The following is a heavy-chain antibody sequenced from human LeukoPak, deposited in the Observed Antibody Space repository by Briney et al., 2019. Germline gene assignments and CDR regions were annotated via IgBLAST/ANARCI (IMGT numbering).Heavy chain of an antibody. V-gene: IGHV3-20*04. J-gene: IGHJ4*02. CDR1: GFTFDDYG. CDR3: ATQPFLGYYFDY. D-gene: IGHD2-15*01. CDR2: INWNGGST. Sequence: GGSLRLSCAASGFTFDDYGMSWVRQAPGKGLEWVSGINWNGGSTGYADSVKGRFTISRDNAKNSLYLQMNSLRAEDTALYYCATQPFLGYYFDYWGQGTLVTVSS.